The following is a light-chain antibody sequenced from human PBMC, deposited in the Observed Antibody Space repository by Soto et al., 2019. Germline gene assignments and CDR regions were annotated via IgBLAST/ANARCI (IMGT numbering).Light chain of an antibody. CDR3: QQYYDWPEYT. Sequence: ETVMTQSPATLSVSPGESATLSCRASQSVGSNLAWYQQKPGQAPSLLIYRASTRATGIPARFSGRGSGTEFTLTISSLQSEDFVVYYCQQYYDWPEYTFGQGSKLEIK. J-gene: IGKJ2*01. CDR1: QSVGSN. CDR2: RAS. V-gene: IGKV3-15*01.